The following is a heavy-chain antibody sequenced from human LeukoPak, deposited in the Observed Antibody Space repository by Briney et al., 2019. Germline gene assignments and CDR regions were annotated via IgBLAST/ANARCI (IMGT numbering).Heavy chain of an antibody. Sequence: ASVKVSCKASGYTFTSYGISWVRQAPGQGLEWMGWISAYNGNTNYAQKLQGGVSMTTDTSTSTAYMELRSLRSDDTAVYYCARGRAAAGYFDYWGQGTLVTVSS. D-gene: IGHD6-13*01. CDR2: ISAYNGNT. CDR1: GYTFTSYG. V-gene: IGHV1-18*01. J-gene: IGHJ4*02. CDR3: ARGRAAAGYFDY.